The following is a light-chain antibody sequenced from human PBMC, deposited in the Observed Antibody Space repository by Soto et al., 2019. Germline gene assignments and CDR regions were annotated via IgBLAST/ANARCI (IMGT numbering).Light chain of an antibody. J-gene: IGKJ4*01. CDR1: QGIGNF. CDR3: QRYNSALLT. CDR2: DAS. V-gene: IGKV1-27*01. Sequence: DIQMTQSPSSLSASVGDRVTITCRASQGIGNFLAWYQQLPGTVPKVLISDASTLQSGVPSRFSGSGFGTDFTLTITTLQPEDVASYYCQRYNSALLTFGGGTKVDIK.